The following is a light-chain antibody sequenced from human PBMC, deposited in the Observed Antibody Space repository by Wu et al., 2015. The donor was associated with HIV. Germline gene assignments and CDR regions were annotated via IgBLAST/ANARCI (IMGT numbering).Light chain of an antibody. CDR2: DAS. CDR1: QGISSA. V-gene: IGKV1-13*02. J-gene: IGKJ2*01. Sequence: IQLTQSPSSLSASVGDRVTISCRASQGISSALAWYQTENQGKLLSSLIYDASSLESGVPSRFSGSGSGTDFTLTISSLQPEDFATYYCQQFNSYRYTFGQGTKLEIK. CDR3: QQFNSYRYT.